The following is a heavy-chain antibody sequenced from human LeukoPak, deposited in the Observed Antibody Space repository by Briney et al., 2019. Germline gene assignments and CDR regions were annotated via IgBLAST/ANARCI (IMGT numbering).Heavy chain of an antibody. D-gene: IGHD5-12*01. Sequence: GGTLRLSCAASGLTFSTFGMTWVRQAPGKGLEWVSAISGSAVSTFYADSVKGRFTISRDNSKNTLYLQMNSLRAEDTAVYYCAKDGSATWVTYYYYYMDVWGKGTTVTISS. CDR3: AKDGSATWVTYYYYYMDV. J-gene: IGHJ6*03. V-gene: IGHV3-23*01. CDR2: ISGSAVST. CDR1: GLTFSTFG.